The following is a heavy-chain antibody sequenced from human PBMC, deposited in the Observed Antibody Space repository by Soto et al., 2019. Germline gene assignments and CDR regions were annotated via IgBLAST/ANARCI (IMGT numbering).Heavy chain of an antibody. V-gene: IGHV3-21*06. D-gene: IGHD1-1*01. J-gene: IGHJ4*02. CDR3: ARDLAALPGTFDS. CDR1: AFAFNSYS. CDR2: ISSSSRYT. Sequence: EVQLVESGGGLVKPGGSLRLSCTASAFAFNSYSMNWVHQAPGKGLEWVSSISSSSRYTYYSDSVKGRFTVSRDNAKNSLYLQMNSLRAEDTAVYYCARDLAALPGTFDSWGQGTLVTVSS.